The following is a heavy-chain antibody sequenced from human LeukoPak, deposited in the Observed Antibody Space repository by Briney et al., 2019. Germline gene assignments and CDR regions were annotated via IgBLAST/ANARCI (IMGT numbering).Heavy chain of an antibody. Sequence: ASVKVSCKASGYTFTGYYMHWVRQAPGQGLEWMGWINPNSGGTNYAQKFQGWVTMTRDTSISTAYMELSRLRSDDTAVYYCAREGGGSGGWFDSWGQGTLVTVSS. CDR1: GYTFTGYY. J-gene: IGHJ5*01. V-gene: IGHV1-2*04. D-gene: IGHD2-15*01. CDR2: INPNSGGT. CDR3: AREGGGSGGWFDS.